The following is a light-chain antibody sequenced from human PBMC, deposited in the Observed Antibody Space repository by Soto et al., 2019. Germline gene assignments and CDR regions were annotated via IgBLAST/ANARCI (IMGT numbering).Light chain of an antibody. CDR1: QSVSSY. V-gene: IGKV3-11*01. CDR3: QQRNVWPPIT. Sequence: EIVLTQSPATLSLSPGERPTLSCRASQSVSSYLAWYQQKPGQAPRLLIYDASLRANGVPARFGGSGSGTDFTLTINSLEPEDFAVYYCQQRNVWPPITFGQGTRLEIK. CDR2: DAS. J-gene: IGKJ5*01.